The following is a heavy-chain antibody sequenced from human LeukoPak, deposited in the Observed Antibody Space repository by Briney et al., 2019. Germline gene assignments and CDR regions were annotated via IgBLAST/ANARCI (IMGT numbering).Heavy chain of an antibody. CDR2: IRYDGSNK. Sequence: GGSLRLPCAASGFTFSSYGMHWVRQAPGKGLEWVAFIRYDGSNKYYADSVKGRFTISRDNAKSSLYLQMNSLRAEDTAVYYCTRDAGTRLKYSFGYGDYWGQGALVTVSA. CDR3: TRDAGTRLKYSFGYGDY. CDR1: GFTFSSYG. V-gene: IGHV3-30*02. J-gene: IGHJ4*02. D-gene: IGHD5-18*01.